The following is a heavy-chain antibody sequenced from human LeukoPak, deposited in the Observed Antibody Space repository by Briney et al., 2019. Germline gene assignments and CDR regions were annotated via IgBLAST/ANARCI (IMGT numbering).Heavy chain of an antibody. V-gene: IGHV5-51*01. CDR1: GYSFTSYW. CDR2: IYPGDSDT. Sequence: GESLKISCKGSGYSFTSYWIGWVRQMPGKGLEWMGIIYPGDSDTRYSPSFQGQVTISADKSISTAYLQWSSLKASDTAMYYCARLVSPIPAAMVNYYYYYYMDVWGKGTTVTVSS. J-gene: IGHJ6*03. CDR3: ARLVSPIPAAMVNYYYYYYMDV. D-gene: IGHD2-2*01.